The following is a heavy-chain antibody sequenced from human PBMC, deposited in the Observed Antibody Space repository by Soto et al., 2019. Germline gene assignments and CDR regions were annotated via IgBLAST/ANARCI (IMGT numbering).Heavy chain of an antibody. CDR2: INPSGTSA. CDR1: GYTFTSYY. CDR3: TRAYYYGSGSFFDY. V-gene: IGHV1-46*03. J-gene: IGHJ4*02. D-gene: IGHD3-10*01. Sequence: QVQLVQSGAEVKKPGASVKVSCKASGYTFTSYYMHWVRQAPGQGLEWMGIINPSGTSASHAQKYQGRVTMTRDTSTNTGYMELSSLRSEDTAVYYCTRAYYYGSGSFFDYWGQGTLVTVSS.